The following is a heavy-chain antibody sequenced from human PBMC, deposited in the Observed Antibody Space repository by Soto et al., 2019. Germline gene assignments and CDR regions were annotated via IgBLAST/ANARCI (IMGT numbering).Heavy chain of an antibody. D-gene: IGHD3-3*01. CDR2: IYLDDDK. Sequence: QITLNESGPTQVKPRQTLTLTCTFSGFSLTTSGVGVGWIRQSPGKAPEWLALIYLDDDKGYSPSLKSRLTHSKDTSKSQVVLTMADLDPADTATYYCAHRVLRTVFGLVTTTAIYFDFWGQGTPVAVSS. V-gene: IGHV2-5*02. CDR1: GFSLTTSGVG. CDR3: AHRVLRTVFGLVTTTAIYFDF. J-gene: IGHJ4*02.